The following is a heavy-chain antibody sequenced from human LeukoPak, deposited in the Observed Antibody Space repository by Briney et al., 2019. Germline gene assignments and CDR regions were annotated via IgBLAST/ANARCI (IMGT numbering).Heavy chain of an antibody. Sequence: PSETLSLTCAVSGGSISSSNWWSWVRQPPGKGLEWIGEIYHSGSTNYIPSLKSRVTISVDKSRNQFSLKLSSVTAADTAVYYCARAGGGYSYGDIDYWGQGTLVTVSS. CDR2: IYHSGST. CDR3: ARAGGGYSYGDIDY. D-gene: IGHD5-18*01. V-gene: IGHV4-4*02. CDR1: GGSISSSNW. J-gene: IGHJ4*02.